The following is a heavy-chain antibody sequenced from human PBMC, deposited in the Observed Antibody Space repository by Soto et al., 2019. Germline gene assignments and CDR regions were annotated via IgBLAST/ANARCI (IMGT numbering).Heavy chain of an antibody. CDR2: ISGSGATT. J-gene: IGHJ5*01. CDR1: GFTSSSYA. CDR3: TKSSVHCSGGSCFDF. D-gene: IGHD2-15*01. V-gene: IGHV3-23*01. Sequence: EVQLLESGGGFIQSGGSLRLSCAASGFTSSSYAMSWVRQAPGKRLEWLSLISGSGATTYYADSVKGRFIVSRDKSKNTVYLQMNSLRADDTALYYCTKSSVHCSGGSCFDFWGQGTLVTVSS.